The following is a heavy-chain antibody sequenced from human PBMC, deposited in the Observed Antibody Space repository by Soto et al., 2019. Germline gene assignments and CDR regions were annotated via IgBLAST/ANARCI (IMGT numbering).Heavy chain of an antibody. CDR2: ISGGGDAT. D-gene: IGHD3-10*01. J-gene: IGHJ2*01. CDR1: GFTVSGYA. Sequence: EVQLLDSGGGLVQPGGSLRLSCAASGFTVSGYALTWVRQAPGKALEWVSAISGGGDATFYADSVKGRFTISRDNSKNPLYLQMNTPRAEDAAVYYCARKVSGSTGRPDLWYFDLWGRGTLVTVSS. CDR3: ARKVSGSTGRPDLWYFDL. V-gene: IGHV3-23*01.